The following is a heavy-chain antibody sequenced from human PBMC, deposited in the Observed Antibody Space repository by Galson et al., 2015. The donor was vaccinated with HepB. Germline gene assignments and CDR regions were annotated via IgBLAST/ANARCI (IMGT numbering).Heavy chain of an antibody. V-gene: IGHV4-61*02. CDR2: IYTSGST. Sequence: LSLTCTVSGDSIRRGSYFWSWIRQPAGKGLEWIGRIYTSGSTNYNPSLKSRVTMSVDTSKNQFSLKLTSVTAADTAVYFCASGSISLADCGGDCYPGYWGQGTLVTVSS. CDR3: ASGSISLADCGGDCYPGY. CDR1: GDSIRRGSYF. J-gene: IGHJ4*02. D-gene: IGHD2-21*01.